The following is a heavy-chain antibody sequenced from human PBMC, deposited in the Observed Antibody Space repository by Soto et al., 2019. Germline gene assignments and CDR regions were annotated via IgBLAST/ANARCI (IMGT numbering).Heavy chain of an antibody. D-gene: IGHD3-3*01. J-gene: IGHJ4*02. CDR3: AKGGTKVLRFLEWLSLYYFDY. CDR1: GFTFSSFE. V-gene: IGHV3-48*03. CDR2: ISSSYSST. Sequence: GGSLRLSCAASGFTFSSFEFNWVRQAPGKGLEWVAYISSSYSSTYYADSVKGRFTISRDNAQNSLYLQMNSLRAEDTAVYYCAKGGTKVLRFLEWLSLYYFDYWGQGTLVTVSS.